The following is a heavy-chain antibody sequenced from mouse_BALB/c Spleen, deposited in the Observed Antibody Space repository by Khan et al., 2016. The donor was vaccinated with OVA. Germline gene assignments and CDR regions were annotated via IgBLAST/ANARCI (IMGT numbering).Heavy chain of an antibody. CDR3: ARAYGYWYFDV. Sequence: QVQLKQSGAELVRPGSSVKISCKASGYAFSSYWMNWMKQRPGQGLEWIGQIYPGDGDTDDNGQFKGKATLTADKSYSTAYMQLSSLTSEDSAVYFCARAYGYWYFDVWGAGTTVTVSS. V-gene: IGHV1-80*01. D-gene: IGHD1-1*01. J-gene: IGHJ1*01. CDR1: GYAFSSYW. CDR2: IYPGDGDT.